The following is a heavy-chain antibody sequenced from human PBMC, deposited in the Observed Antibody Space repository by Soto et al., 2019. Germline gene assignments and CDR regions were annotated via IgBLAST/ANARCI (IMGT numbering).Heavy chain of an antibody. CDR3: VKDESINWYSGHFRH. CDR1: GFTFDDYA. Sequence: GGSLRLSCVASGFTFDDYAMHWVRQVPGKGLERVSGINWNSGSIGYGDSVKGRFAISRDNAKNSLHLQMNSLSAEDTAFYYCVKDESINWYSGHFRHWGQGTLVTVS. D-gene: IGHD6-13*01. CDR2: INWNSGSI. V-gene: IGHV3-9*01. J-gene: IGHJ1*01.